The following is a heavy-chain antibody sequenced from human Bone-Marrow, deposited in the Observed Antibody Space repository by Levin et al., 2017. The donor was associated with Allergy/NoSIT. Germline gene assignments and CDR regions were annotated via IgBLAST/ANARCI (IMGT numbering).Heavy chain of an antibody. CDR2: ISYDGSNK. Sequence: GESLKISCAASGFTFSSYAMHWVRQAPGKGLEWVAVISYDGSNKYYADSVKGRFTISRDNSKNTLYLQMNSLRAEDTAVYYCARDGGDGYSHVGLDYWGQGTLVTVSS. J-gene: IGHJ4*02. CDR3: ARDGGDGYSHVGLDY. V-gene: IGHV3-30*04. CDR1: GFTFSSYA. D-gene: IGHD5-24*01.